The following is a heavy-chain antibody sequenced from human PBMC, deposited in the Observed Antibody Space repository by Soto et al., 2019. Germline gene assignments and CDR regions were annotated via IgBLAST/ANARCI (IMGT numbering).Heavy chain of an antibody. J-gene: IGHJ4*02. CDR3: AHLNPIFGVIDDPRSFDY. CDR2: IYWNDDK. Sequence: SGPTLVNPTQTLTLTCTFSGFSLSTSGVGVGWIRQPPGKALEWLALIYWNDDKRYSPSLKSRLTITKDTPKNQVVLTMTNMDPVDTATYYCAHLNPIFGVIDDPRSFDYWGQGTLVTVSS. V-gene: IGHV2-5*01. CDR1: GFSLSTSGVG. D-gene: IGHD3-3*01.